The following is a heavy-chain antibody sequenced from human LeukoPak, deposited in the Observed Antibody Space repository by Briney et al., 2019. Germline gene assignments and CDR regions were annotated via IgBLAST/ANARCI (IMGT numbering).Heavy chain of an antibody. CDR3: ARYFDTSAYHYHFDY. CDR2: IHYTGST. V-gene: IGHV4-59*01. CDR1: SGSISTYY. Sequence: SETLSLTCTVSSGSISTYYWSWIRQPPGKGLEWIGYIHYTGSTNYNPSLKSRVTISVDTSKNQFSLKLSSVTAADTAVYYCARYFDTSAYHYHFDYWGQGTLVTVSS. J-gene: IGHJ4*02. D-gene: IGHD3-22*01.